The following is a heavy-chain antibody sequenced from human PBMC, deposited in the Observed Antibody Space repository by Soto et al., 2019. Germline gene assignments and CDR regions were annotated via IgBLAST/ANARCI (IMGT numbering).Heavy chain of an antibody. CDR1: GFIFSSYA. D-gene: IGHD1-20*01. CDR2: ISYDGSNK. CDR3: AREGRIAGGFGY. J-gene: IGHJ4*02. Sequence: QVQLVESGGGVVQPGRSLRLSCAASGFIFSSYAMHWVRQAPGKGLEWVAVISYDGSNKYHADSVKGRFTISRDNSKNTLYLQMNSLRAEDTAVYYCAREGRIAGGFGYWGQGTLVTVSS. V-gene: IGHV3-30-3*01.